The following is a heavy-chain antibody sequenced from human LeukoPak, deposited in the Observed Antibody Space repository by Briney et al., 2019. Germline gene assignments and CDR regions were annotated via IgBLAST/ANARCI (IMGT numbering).Heavy chain of an antibody. D-gene: IGHD4/OR15-4a*01. CDR3: ARPHYFQTMVDAFAL. Sequence: GESLKISCKGSENSFSKYWIAWLRQMRGKGLEWMGIIYPGDSDTRYSPSFQGQVTISVDKSITTAYLHWSSLKASDTAMYYCARPHYFQTMVDAFALWGQATSATVSS. CDR1: ENSFSKYW. V-gene: IGHV5-51*01. CDR2: IYPGDSDT. J-gene: IGHJ3*01.